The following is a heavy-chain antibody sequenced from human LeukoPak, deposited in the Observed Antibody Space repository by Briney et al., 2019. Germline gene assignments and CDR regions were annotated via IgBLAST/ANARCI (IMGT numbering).Heavy chain of an antibody. CDR3: ARGFPPYSSSSEEVDY. Sequence: ASVKVSCKASGYTFTSYDINWVRQATGRGLEWMGWMNPNSGNTGYAQKFQGRVTMTRNTSISTAYMELSSLRSEDTAVYYCARGFPPYSSSSEEVDYWGQGTLVTVSS. D-gene: IGHD6-6*01. CDR1: GYTFTSYD. J-gene: IGHJ4*02. CDR2: MNPNSGNT. V-gene: IGHV1-8*01.